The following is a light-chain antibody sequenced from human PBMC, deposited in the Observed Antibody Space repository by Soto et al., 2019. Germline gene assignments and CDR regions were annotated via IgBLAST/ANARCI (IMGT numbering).Light chain of an antibody. CDR3: QHYNSYSEA. CDR1: QSVNSD. Sequence: MTQSPATVPASPGERVTLSCRASQSVNSDLAWYQQKPGKAPKLLIYKASTLKSGVPSRFSGSGSGTEFTLTISSLQPDDFATYYCQHYNSYSEAFGQGTKVDI. V-gene: IGKV1-5*03. CDR2: KAS. J-gene: IGKJ1*01.